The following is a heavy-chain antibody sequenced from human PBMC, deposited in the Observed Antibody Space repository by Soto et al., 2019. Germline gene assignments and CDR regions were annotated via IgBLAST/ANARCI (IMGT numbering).Heavy chain of an antibody. Sequence: PSETLSLTCTVSGGSISSGGYYWSWIRQHPGKGLEWIGYIHYSGSTNYNPSLKSRATISVDTSKNQFSLRLSSVTAADTAVYYCARHETLHGDYEYWGQGTLVTVSS. J-gene: IGHJ4*02. D-gene: IGHD4-17*01. CDR3: ARHETLHGDYEY. V-gene: IGHV4-61*08. CDR2: IHYSGST. CDR1: GGSISSGGYY.